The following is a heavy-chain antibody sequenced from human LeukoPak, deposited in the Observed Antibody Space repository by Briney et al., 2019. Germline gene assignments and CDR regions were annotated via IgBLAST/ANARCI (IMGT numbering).Heavy chain of an antibody. D-gene: IGHD3-10*02. CDR1: GFTFSSYE. J-gene: IGHJ6*04. Sequence: GGSLRLSCAASGFTFSSYEMNWIRQAPGKGLEWVSYISSSGSTIYYADSVKGRCTISRDNAKNSLYLQMNSLRAEDTAVYYCAELGITMIGGVWGKGTTVTISS. V-gene: IGHV3-48*03. CDR2: ISSSGSTI. CDR3: AELGITMIGGV.